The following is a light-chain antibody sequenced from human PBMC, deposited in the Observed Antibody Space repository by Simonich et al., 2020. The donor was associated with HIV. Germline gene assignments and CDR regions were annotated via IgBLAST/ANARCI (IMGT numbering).Light chain of an antibody. CDR2: AAS. Sequence: DIQLTQSPSFLSASVGDRVTITCRASQGISTYLAWYQQKPGNAPKLLIYAASTLQSGVPSRFSGSGSGTEFTLTISSLQPEDFATYYCQQYYSTPLTFGGGTKVEIK. J-gene: IGKJ4*01. V-gene: IGKV1-9*01. CDR1: QGISTY. CDR3: QQYYSTPLT.